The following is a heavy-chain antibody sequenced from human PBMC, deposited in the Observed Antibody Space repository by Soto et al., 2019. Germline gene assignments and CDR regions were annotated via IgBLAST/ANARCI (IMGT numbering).Heavy chain of an antibody. V-gene: IGHV3-73*02. D-gene: IGHD4-17*01. CDR1: GFTFSGSA. CDR3: TRAGDGDYQYYYYGMDV. Sequence: EVQLVESGGGLVQPGGSLKLSCAASGFTFSGSAMHWVRQASGKGLEWVGRIRGKGNNYATAYAASVKGSFTIPREDSKNTAYLQMNSLKTEDTAVYYCTRAGDGDYQYYYYGMDVWGQGTTVTVSS. CDR2: IRGKGNNYAT. J-gene: IGHJ6*02.